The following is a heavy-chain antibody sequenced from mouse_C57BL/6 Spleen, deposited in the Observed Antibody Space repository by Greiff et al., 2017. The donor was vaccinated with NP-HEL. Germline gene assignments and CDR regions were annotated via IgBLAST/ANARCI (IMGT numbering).Heavy chain of an antibody. D-gene: IGHD2-5*01. CDR2: ISTYYGDA. V-gene: IGHV1-67*01. CDR3: ASRAYYSNYVDY. Sequence: QVQLQQSGPELVRPGVSVKISCKGSGYTFTDYAMHWVKQSHAKSLEWIGVISTYYGDASYNQKLKDKATMTVDKSSSTAYMEHARLTSEDSAVYYCASRAYYSNYVDYWGQGTTLTVSS. J-gene: IGHJ2*01. CDR1: GYTFTDYA.